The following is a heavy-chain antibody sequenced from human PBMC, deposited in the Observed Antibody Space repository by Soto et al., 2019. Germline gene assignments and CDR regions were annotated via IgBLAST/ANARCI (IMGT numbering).Heavy chain of an antibody. D-gene: IGHD2-21*01. V-gene: IGHV4-31*03. CDR1: GGSISSGCYY. CDR3: AASCVACGGFNYYGMDV. J-gene: IGHJ6*02. CDR2: IYYSGTT. Sequence: SETLSLTCTVSGGSISSGCYYWYWIRQHPGKGLEWIGYIYYSGTTYYNPSLKSRVTISVDTSKNQFSLKLSSVTAADTAVYYCAASCVACGGFNYYGMDVWGQGTTVT.